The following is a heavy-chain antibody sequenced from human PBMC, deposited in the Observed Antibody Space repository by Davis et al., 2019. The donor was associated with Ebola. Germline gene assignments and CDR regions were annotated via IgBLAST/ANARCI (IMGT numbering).Heavy chain of an antibody. J-gene: IGHJ5*02. V-gene: IGHV3-53*01. CDR1: GFTVSSNY. D-gene: IGHD4/OR15-4a*01. CDR2: IYSGGST. Sequence: GGSLRLSCAASGFTVSSNYMSWVRQAPGKGLEWVSVIYSGGSTYYADSVKGRFTTSRDNTKNTVFLQMKGLRVDDTAMYYCLTIRQPAWGQGTLVTVSS. CDR3: LTIRQPA.